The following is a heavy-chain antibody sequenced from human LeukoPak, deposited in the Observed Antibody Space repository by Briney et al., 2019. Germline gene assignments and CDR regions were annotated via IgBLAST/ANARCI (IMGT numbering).Heavy chain of an antibody. V-gene: IGHV3-11*03. CDR2: ISSSSSYT. D-gene: IGHD3-10*01. J-gene: IGHJ4*02. CDR3: ATPVTRGFGELLGEFDY. Sequence: GGSLRLSCAASGFTFSDYYMSWIRQAPGKGLEWVSYISSSSSYTNYADSVKGRFTISRDNAKNPLYLQMNSLRAEDTAVYYCATPVTRGFGELLGEFDYWGQGTLVTVSS. CDR1: GFTFSDYY.